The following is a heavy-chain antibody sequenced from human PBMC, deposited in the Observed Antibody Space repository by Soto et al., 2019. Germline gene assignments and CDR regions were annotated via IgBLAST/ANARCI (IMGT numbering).Heavy chain of an antibody. J-gene: IGHJ3*01. D-gene: IGHD6-19*01. Sequence: QPGGSLRLSCAASGFTFSSYAMSWVRQGPGKGLEWVTLISGSGGVTDYADSVKGRFTVSRDNSKNTMYLELNSLTAGDTAIYYCAKIHSGSSEDALDVWGQGTVVTVSS. CDR1: GFTFSSYA. CDR3: AKIHSGSSEDALDV. CDR2: ISGSGGVT. V-gene: IGHV3-23*01.